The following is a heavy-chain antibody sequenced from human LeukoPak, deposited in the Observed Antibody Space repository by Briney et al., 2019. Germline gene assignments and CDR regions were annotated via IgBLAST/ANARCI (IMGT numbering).Heavy chain of an antibody. V-gene: IGHV1-2*02. Sequence: GASVKVSCKASGYTFTSYAMNWVRQAPGQGLEWMGWINPNSGGTNYAQKFQGRVTMTRDTSISTAYMELSRLRSDDTAVYYCARGMGKWFDPWGQGTLVTVSS. CDR3: ARGMGKWFDP. CDR1: GYTFTSYA. J-gene: IGHJ5*02. CDR2: INPNSGGT. D-gene: IGHD1-26*01.